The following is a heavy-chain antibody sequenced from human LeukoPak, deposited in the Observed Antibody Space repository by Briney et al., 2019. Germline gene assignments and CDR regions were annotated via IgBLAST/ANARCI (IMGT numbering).Heavy chain of an antibody. V-gene: IGHV4-61*02. J-gene: IGHJ4*02. CDR2: IYTSGST. CDR3: ASRTIFGVVIRDY. Sequence: PSETPSLTCTVSGGSISSGSYYWSWIRQPAGKGLQWIGRIYTSGSTNYNPSLKSRVTISVDTSKNQFSLKLSSVTAADTAVYYCASRTIFGVVIRDYWGQGTLVTVSS. CDR1: GGSISSGSYY. D-gene: IGHD3-3*01.